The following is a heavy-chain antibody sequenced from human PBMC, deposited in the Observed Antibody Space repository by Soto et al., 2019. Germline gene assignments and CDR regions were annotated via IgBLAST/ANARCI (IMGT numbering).Heavy chain of an antibody. CDR1: RFTFSNYA. CDR2: ISGSGGST. D-gene: IGHD6-19*01. CDR3: AKDEGIAVAGTKVFDY. J-gene: IGHJ4*02. V-gene: IGHV3-23*01. Sequence: GGSLRLSCTASRFTFSNYAMTWVRQAPGKGLEWISAISGSGGSTYYADSVKGRFTISRDNSKNTLYLQMNSLRAEDTAVYYCAKDEGIAVAGTKVFDYWGQGTLVTVSS.